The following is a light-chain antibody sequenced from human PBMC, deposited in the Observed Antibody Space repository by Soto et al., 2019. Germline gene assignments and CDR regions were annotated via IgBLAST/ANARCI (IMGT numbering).Light chain of an antibody. CDR3: QQLNNDPLT. CDR1: QGITTR. V-gene: IGKV1D-12*01. Sequence: DIQMPQSLSSVSASVGDRVTVTCRACQGITTRVPWCQQQPGKAPKLLLDEASSLQSGLPSRISGSGSGTDFTLTISRLQPEDFATYYCQQLNNDPLTIGGGTKEDIK. J-gene: IGKJ4*01. CDR2: EAS.